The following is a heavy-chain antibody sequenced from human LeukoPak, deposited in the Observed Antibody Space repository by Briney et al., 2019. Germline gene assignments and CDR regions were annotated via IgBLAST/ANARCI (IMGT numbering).Heavy chain of an antibody. J-gene: IGHJ3*02. CDR2: IYHSGST. CDR1: GYSISSGYY. CDR3: ARDFLGAFDI. Sequence: SETLSLTCAVSGYSISSGYYWGWIRQPPGKGLEWIGSIYHSGSTYYNPSLKSRVTISVDTSKNQFSLKLSSVTAADTAVYYCARDFLGAFDIWGQGTMVTVSS. V-gene: IGHV4-38-2*02. D-gene: IGHD2/OR15-2a*01.